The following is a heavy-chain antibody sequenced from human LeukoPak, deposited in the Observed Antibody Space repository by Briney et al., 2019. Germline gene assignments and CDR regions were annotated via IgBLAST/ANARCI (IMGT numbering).Heavy chain of an antibody. J-gene: IGHJ4*02. CDR2: IKTDGSAK. V-gene: IGHV3-7*01. CDR1: GFRFSDYW. D-gene: IGHD3-22*01. Sequence: GGALGLSRAASGFRFSDYWMTWVPQAPGKGLECVGNIKTDGSAKYSPDSVKGRFTVSRDNAKSSLYLQMNNMRVEDTAIYYCTKDLNHDSSGWGQGALVTVSS. CDR3: TKDLNHDSSG.